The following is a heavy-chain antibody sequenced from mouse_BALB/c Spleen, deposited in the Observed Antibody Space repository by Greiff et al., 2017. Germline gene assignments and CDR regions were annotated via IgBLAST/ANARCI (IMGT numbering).Heavy chain of an antibody. J-gene: IGHJ3*01. CDR2: ISSGGST. D-gene: IGHD1-1*01. CDR3: ARDYYGSSYWFAY. CDR1: GFTFSSYA. V-gene: IGHV5-6-5*01. Sequence: EVQVVESGGGLVKPGGSLKLSCAASGFTFSSYAMSWVRQTPEKRLEWVASISSGGSTYYPDSVKGRFTISRDNARNILYLQMSSLRSEDTAMYYCARDYYGSSYWFAYWGQGTLVTVSA.